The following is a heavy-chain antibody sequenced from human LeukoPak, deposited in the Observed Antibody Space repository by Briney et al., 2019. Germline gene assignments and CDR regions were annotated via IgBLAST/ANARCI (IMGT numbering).Heavy chain of an antibody. CDR1: GYTFTGYY. J-gene: IGHJ6*02. CDR2: INPNSGGT. D-gene: IGHD2-2*01. Sequence: ASVKVSCKASGYTFTGYYMHWVRQAPGQGLEWMGWINPNSGGTNYAQKFQGRVTMTRDTSISTAYMELSRLRSDDTAVYYCARDGEGGCSSTSCPYRGIQNYYYYYGMDVWGQGTTVTVSS. V-gene: IGHV1-2*02. CDR3: ARDGEGGCSSTSCPYRGIQNYYYYYGMDV.